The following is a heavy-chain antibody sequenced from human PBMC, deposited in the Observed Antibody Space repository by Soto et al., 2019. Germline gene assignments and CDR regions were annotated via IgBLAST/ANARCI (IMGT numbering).Heavy chain of an antibody. J-gene: IGHJ4*02. CDR3: ARHPGYTVPTVYATHYFDD. V-gene: IGHV4-39*01. CDR2: IYYSGST. D-gene: IGHD2-8*01. CDR1: GDSIGTIHYY. Sequence: QLQLQESGPGLVKPSETLSVTCSVSGDSIGTIHYYWGWLRQPPGKVPEWIGSIYYSGSTHYNPSLRGRVTISVDTSKNQFSLRLSSVTAADTAVYYCARHPGYTVPTVYATHYFDDWGQGVLVTVSS.